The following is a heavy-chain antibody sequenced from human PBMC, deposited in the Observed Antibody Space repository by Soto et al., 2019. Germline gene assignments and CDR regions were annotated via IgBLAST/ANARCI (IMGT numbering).Heavy chain of an antibody. V-gene: IGHV4-34*01. CDR3: ARGFEHHELFDY. J-gene: IGHJ4*02. Sequence: SETLSLTCAVYGGSFSGYYWSWIRQPPGKGLEWIGEINHSGSTNYNPSLKSRVTISVDTSKNQFSLKLSSVTAADTAVYYCARGFEHHELFDYWAQGTSDTGSS. CDR2: INHSGST. D-gene: IGHD1-7*01. CDR1: GGSFSGYY.